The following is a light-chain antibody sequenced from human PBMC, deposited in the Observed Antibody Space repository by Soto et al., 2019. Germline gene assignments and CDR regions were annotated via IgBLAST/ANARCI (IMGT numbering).Light chain of an antibody. Sequence: EIVLTQSPATLSLSPGERATLSCRASQSVSIYLAWYQQKPGQAPRLLIYDASNRATGIPARFSGSGSGTDFTLTISSLEPEDFAIYYCQQRSNLLTFGGGTKV. J-gene: IGKJ4*01. V-gene: IGKV3-11*01. CDR3: QQRSNLLT. CDR2: DAS. CDR1: QSVSIY.